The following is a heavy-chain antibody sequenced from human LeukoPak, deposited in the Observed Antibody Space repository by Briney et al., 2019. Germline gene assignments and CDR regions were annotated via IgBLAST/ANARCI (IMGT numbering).Heavy chain of an antibody. CDR3: ARSIGGYYGNWFDP. CDR1: GGSISSASYY. V-gene: IGHV4-61*02. Sequence: SQTLSLTCTVSGGSISSASYYWSWIRQPAGKGLEWIGRIYTGGSTNYNPSLKSRVTMSVDTSKNQFSLKLSSVTAADTAVYYCARSIGGYYGNWFDPWGQGTLVTVSS. CDR2: IYTGGST. J-gene: IGHJ5*02. D-gene: IGHD3-22*01.